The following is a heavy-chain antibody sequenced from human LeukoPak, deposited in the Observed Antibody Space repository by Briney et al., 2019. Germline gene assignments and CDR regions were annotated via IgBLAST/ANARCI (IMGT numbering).Heavy chain of an antibody. J-gene: IGHJ6*04. CDR2: IRSKANSYAT. CDR3: TRPAVGAVAGRDV. V-gene: IGHV3-73*01. CDR1: GFTFSSYS. D-gene: IGHD6-19*01. Sequence: GGSLRLSCAASGFTFSSYSMNWVRQASGKGLEWVGRIRSKANSYATAYAASVKGRFTISRDDSKNTAYLQMNSLKTEDTAVYYCTRPAVGAVAGRDVWGKGTTVTVSS.